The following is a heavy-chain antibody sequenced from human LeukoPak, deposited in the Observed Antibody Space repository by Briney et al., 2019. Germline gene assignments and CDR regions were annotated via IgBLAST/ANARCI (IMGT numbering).Heavy chain of an antibody. Sequence: GGSLRLSCAASGFTFSTYDRTWARHAPGEGLEWVSGNSGSGSSTSYTDSVKGRFTISRDNYKNKLHLQMSSLRAEDTALYYCVKDRCDRTTCPEVWGQGTLVTVSS. CDR1: GFTFSTYD. J-gene: IGHJ4*02. D-gene: IGHD2-2*01. CDR2: NSGSGSST. CDR3: VKDRCDRTTCPEV. V-gene: IGHV3-23*01.